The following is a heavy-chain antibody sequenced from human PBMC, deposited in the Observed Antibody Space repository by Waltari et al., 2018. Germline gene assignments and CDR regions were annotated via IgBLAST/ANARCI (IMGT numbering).Heavy chain of an antibody. CDR2: ISWNSGSI. D-gene: IGHD5-18*01. Sequence: EVQLVESGGGLVQPGRSLRLSCAASGFTFDDYAMHWVRQAPGKGLGWVSGISWNSGSIGYADSGKGRFTISRDKAKNSLYLQMNSLRAEDTAVYYCAKVEQLWLGIGAFDIWGQGTMVTVSS. CDR1: GFTFDDYA. CDR3: AKVEQLWLGIGAFDI. J-gene: IGHJ3*02. V-gene: IGHV3-9*01.